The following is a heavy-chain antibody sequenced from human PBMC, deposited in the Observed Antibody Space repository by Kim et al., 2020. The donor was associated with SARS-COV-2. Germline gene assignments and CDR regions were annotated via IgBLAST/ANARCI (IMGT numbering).Heavy chain of an antibody. Sequence: GQDFQGRVTMTRDTYTSTVYMRLSSLRSDDTAVYYCERENGDYSGYGMDVWGQGTTVTVSS. V-gene: IGHV1-46*01. CDR3: ERENGDYSGYGMDV. J-gene: IGHJ6*02. D-gene: IGHD4-17*01.